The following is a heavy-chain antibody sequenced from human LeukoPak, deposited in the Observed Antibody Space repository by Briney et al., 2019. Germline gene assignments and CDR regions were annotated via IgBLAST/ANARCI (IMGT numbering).Heavy chain of an antibody. CDR2: IYESGTT. D-gene: IGHD2-15*01. V-gene: IGHV4-34*01. Sequence: SSETLSLTCAVYGESLNSYYWSWVRQPPGEGLEWIGEIYESGTTDYNPSLKSRVTISMVPSKQQFSLSLSSVTAADTAVYYCARGAWATRLGSWGLGTPVIVSS. CDR3: ARGAWATRLGS. CDR1: GESLNSYY. J-gene: IGHJ4*02.